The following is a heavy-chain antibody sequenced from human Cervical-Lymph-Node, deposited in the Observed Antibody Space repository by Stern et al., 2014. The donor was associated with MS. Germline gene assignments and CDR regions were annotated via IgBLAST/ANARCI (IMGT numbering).Heavy chain of an antibody. J-gene: IGHJ6*01. D-gene: IGHD1-1*01. V-gene: IGHV1-69*06. CDR2: ITTIFGSA. CDR1: GDTFTDYA. CDR3: AREVGSLAMDV. Sequence: VQLVESGAEVKKPGSSVKVSCKASGDTFTDYAISWVRQAPGQWPEWMGGITTIFGSADYAPKFQVRLTITADRSTSTAYMDLSSLTSEDTAVYYCAREVGSLAMDVWGQGTTVIVSS.